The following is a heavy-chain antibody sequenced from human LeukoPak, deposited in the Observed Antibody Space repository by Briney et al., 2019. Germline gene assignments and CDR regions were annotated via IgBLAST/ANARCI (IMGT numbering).Heavy chain of an antibody. CDR2: IYIGGNT. D-gene: IGHD3-10*01. J-gene: IGHJ4*02. Sequence: GGSLRLSCTAPGFTFSSYAMNWVRQAPGKGLEWVSVIYIGGNTYYADSVKGRFTISRDNSKNTLYLQMNSLRAEDTAVYYCARSLGVPYYFDYWGQGTLVTVSS. V-gene: IGHV3-53*01. CDR3: ARSLGVPYYFDY. CDR1: GFTFSSYA.